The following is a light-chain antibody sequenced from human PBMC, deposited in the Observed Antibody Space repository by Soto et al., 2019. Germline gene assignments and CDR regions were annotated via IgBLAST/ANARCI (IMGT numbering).Light chain of an antibody. J-gene: IGKJ4*01. Sequence: EKALTQSPVTLSLSPGERATLSCRASQSVSSNLAWYQQRPGQAPRLLIYGASTRASGVPDRFSGSRSGTEFILTISSLQSEDSAVYYCQQYDVWPALTFGGGTKVDIK. V-gene: IGKV3-15*01. CDR2: GAS. CDR1: QSVSSN. CDR3: QQYDVWPALT.